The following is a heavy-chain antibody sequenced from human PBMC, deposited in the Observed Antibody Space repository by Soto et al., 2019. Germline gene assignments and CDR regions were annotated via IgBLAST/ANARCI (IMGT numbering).Heavy chain of an antibody. CDR3: ASKVGLDYYGSETGDGVDV. D-gene: IGHD3-10*01. Sequence: QKQLVDSGGGVVQHGRSLRLSCVASGFTVSSHAMHWVRQAPGKGLEWVAVIWYDGSSKYYADSVQGRFTISRDNSKNTLYLQMNSLRAEEDTAVYYCASKVGLDYYGSETGDGVDVWGQGTTVTVSS. J-gene: IGHJ6*02. CDR2: IWYDGSSK. CDR1: GFTVSSHA. V-gene: IGHV3-33*01.